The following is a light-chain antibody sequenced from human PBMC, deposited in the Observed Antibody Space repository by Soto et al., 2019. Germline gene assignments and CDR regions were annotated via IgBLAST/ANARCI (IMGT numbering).Light chain of an antibody. Sequence: EMVLTQSPGTLSLSPGERATLSCRASQSVSSSYLAWYQQKPGQAPRLLIYGASSRATGIPDRFSGSGSGTDLTLTISRREPEDLAVYYCQQYGSSPRTFGQGTKVEIK. CDR1: QSVSSSY. J-gene: IGKJ1*01. CDR2: GAS. CDR3: QQYGSSPRT. V-gene: IGKV3-20*01.